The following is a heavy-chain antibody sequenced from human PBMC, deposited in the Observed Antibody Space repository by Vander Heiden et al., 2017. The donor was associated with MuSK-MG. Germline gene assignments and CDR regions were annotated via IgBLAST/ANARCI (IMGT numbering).Heavy chain of an antibody. Sequence: EVQLVESGGGLVQPGGSLGLSCAASGFSFSTYSMNWVRQAPGKGLEWISYISSSSTTTYYADSVKGRFTISRDNAKNSLYLEMNSLRAEDTAVYYCVTSLFWGQGTLVTVSS. CDR1: GFSFSTYS. D-gene: IGHD6-6*01. V-gene: IGHV3-48*01. CDR2: ISSSSTTT. J-gene: IGHJ4*02. CDR3: VTSLF.